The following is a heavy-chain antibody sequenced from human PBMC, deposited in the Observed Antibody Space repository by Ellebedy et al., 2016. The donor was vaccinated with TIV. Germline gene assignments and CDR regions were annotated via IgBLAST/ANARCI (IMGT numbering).Heavy chain of an antibody. CDR2: ISSGGTVT. V-gene: IGHV3-23*01. CDR1: GFTFSSYA. Sequence: GGSLRLSXAASGFTFSSYAMSWVRQAPGKGLDWVASISSGGTVTNYAASVEGRFSISRDNSKNTLFLQMNSLRAEDTAVYYCAKRVTGADRSGFDYWGQGTLVSVSS. J-gene: IGHJ4*02. CDR3: AKRVTGADRSGFDY. D-gene: IGHD3-10*01.